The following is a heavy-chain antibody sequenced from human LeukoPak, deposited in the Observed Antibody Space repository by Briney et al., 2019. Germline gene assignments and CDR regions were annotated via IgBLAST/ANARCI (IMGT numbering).Heavy chain of an antibody. V-gene: IGHV4-39*01. CDR1: GGSISSSSYY. D-gene: IGHD3-10*01. CDR3: ARRSLWFGQGGMDV. CDR2: IYYSGST. J-gene: IGHJ6*02. Sequence: PSETLSLTCTVSGGSISSSSYYWGWLRQPPGKGLEWLGSIYYSGSTYYNPSLKSRVTISVDTSKNQFSLKLSSVTAADTAVYYCARRSLWFGQGGMDVWGQGTTVTVSS.